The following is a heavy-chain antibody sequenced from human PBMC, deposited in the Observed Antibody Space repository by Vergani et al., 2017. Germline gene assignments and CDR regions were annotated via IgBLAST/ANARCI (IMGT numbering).Heavy chain of an antibody. Sequence: EVQLLESGGGLVQPGGSLRLSCAASGFTFSSYAMSWVRQAPGKGLEWVSAIGTAGDTYYPGSVKGRFTISRENAKNSLYLQMNSLRAGDTAVYYCARDGHDAFDIWGQGTMVTVSS. CDR1: GFTFSSYA. CDR3: ARDGHDAFDI. J-gene: IGHJ3*02. CDR2: IGTAGDT. V-gene: IGHV3-13*01.